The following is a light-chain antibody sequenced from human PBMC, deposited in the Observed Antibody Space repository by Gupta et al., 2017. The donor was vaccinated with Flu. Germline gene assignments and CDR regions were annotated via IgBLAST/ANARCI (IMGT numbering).Light chain of an antibody. V-gene: IGKV3-11*01. J-gene: IGKJ2*03. Sequence: EIVLTQSPATLSLSPGERATLSCRASQSVSSYLAWYQQKPGQAPSLLIYDASNRATGIPARFSGSGSGIDFTLTISSLEPEDFAVYYCQQRRNWPPSYSFGQGTKLEIK. CDR3: QQRRNWPPSYS. CDR2: DAS. CDR1: QSVSSY.